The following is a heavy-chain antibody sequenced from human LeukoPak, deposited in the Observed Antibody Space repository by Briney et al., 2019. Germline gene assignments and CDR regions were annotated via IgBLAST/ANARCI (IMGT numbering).Heavy chain of an antibody. V-gene: IGHV3-30-3*01. J-gene: IGHJ6*02. CDR3: ARVLRPGYYYYYYGMDV. CDR1: GFTFSSYA. CDR2: ISYDGSNK. D-gene: IGHD3-9*01. Sequence: PGRSLRLSCAASGFTFSSYAMHWVRQAPGKGLEWVAVISYDGSNKYYADSVKGRFTISRDNSKNTLYLQMNSLRAEDTAVYYCARVLRPGYYYYYYGMDVWGQGTTVTVSS.